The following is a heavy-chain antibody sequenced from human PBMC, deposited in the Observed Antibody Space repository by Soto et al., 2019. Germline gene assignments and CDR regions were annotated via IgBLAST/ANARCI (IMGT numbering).Heavy chain of an antibody. CDR2: IIPIFGTA. CDR1: GGPFSSYA. J-gene: IGHJ4*02. D-gene: IGHD1-26*01. CDR3: ARDLVMYSSGY. V-gene: IGHV1-69*13. Sequence: SVKVSCKASGGPFSSYAISWVRQAPGQGLEWMGGIIPIFGTANYAQKFQGRVTITADESTSTAYMELSSLRSEDTAVYYCARDLVMYSSGYWGQGTLVTVSS.